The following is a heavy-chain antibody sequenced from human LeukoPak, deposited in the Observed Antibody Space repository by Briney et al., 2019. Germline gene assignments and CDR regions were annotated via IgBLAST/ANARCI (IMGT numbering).Heavy chain of an antibody. J-gene: IGHJ4*02. V-gene: IGHV3-66*01. Sequence: GGSLRLSCAASGITVSNNYMTWVRQAPGKGLEWVSVIYSGGTTYYADSVKGRFTISRDNSKNTLYLQMNSLRAEDTAVYYCARGAKTVDYWGQGTLVTVSS. CDR1: GITVSNNY. CDR2: IYSGGTT. CDR3: ARGAKTVDY.